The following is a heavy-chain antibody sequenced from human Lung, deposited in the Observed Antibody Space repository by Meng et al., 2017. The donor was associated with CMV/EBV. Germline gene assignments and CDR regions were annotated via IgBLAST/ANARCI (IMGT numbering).Heavy chain of an antibody. J-gene: IGHJ4*02. V-gene: IGHV3-23*03. CDR2: IYSGGSST. CDR3: AKVRGYCSSTSCSPLPY. D-gene: IGHD2-2*01. Sequence: GEXXKISCAASGFTFSSYAMSWVRQAPGKGLEWVSVIYSGGSSTYYADSVKGRFTISRDNSKNTLYLQMNSLRAEDTAVYYCAKVRGYCSSTSCSPLPYWGPRTXVHGSS. CDR1: GFTFSSYA.